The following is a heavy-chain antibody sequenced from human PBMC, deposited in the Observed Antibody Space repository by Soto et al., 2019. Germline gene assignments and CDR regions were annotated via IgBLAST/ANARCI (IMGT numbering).Heavy chain of an antibody. CDR2: ISYDGSNK. CDR1: GFTFSSYA. CDR3: AKNLRWYDEDIFDI. D-gene: IGHD4-17*01. V-gene: IGHV3-30-3*01. Sequence: GGSLRLSCAASGFTFSSYAMHWVRQAPGKGLEWVAVISYDGSNKYYADSVKGRFTISRDNSKNTLYLQMNSLRAEDTAVCYCAKNLRWYDEDIFDIWGHGTMVTVSS. J-gene: IGHJ3*02.